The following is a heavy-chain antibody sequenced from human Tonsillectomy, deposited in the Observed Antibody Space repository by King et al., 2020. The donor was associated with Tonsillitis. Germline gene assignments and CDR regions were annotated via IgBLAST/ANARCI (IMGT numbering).Heavy chain of an antibody. J-gene: IGHJ4*02. CDR3: SRGPPIIRGLISFDY. V-gene: IGHV1-69*01. Sequence: VQLVESGAEVKKPGSSVKVSCEASGGTFSNYAISWVRQAPGQRLEWMGGIIPIFNTSKYAQKFQGRVTITADESTSTAYMELSSLRSEDTAVYYCSRGPPIIRGLISFDYWGQGTLVTVSS. CDR1: GGTFSNYA. CDR2: IIPIFNTS. D-gene: IGHD3-10*01.